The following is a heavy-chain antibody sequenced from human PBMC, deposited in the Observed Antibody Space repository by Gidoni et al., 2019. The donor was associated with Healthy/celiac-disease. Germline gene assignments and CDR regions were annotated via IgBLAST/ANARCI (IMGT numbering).Heavy chain of an antibody. J-gene: IGHJ4*02. CDR3: AGGALYDYIWWSYRYLNFDY. CDR1: GGSFIGSS. D-gene: IGHD3-16*02. Sequence: QVQLQQWGAGLLKPSETLSLTCAVYGGSFIGSSWSWIRTPPGKGLEWVGDLNHSGSTNYNPSLKRRFTISVYTSKNQFSLKLSSGTAADTAVYYCAGGALYDYIWWSYRYLNFDYWGQGTLVTVSS. CDR2: LNHSGST. V-gene: IGHV4-34*01.